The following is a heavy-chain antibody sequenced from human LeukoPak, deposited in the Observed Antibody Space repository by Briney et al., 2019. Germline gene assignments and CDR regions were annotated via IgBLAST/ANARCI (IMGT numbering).Heavy chain of an antibody. CDR2: ISAYNGNT. Sequence: ASAKVSCKASGYTFTSYGISWVRQAPGQGLEWMGWISAYNGNTNYAQKLQGRVTMTTDTSTSTAYMELRSLRSDDTAVYYCARDQEITMIVDLSWFDPWGQGTLVTVSS. J-gene: IGHJ5*02. CDR1: GYTFTSYG. CDR3: ARDQEITMIVDLSWFDP. V-gene: IGHV1-18*01. D-gene: IGHD3-22*01.